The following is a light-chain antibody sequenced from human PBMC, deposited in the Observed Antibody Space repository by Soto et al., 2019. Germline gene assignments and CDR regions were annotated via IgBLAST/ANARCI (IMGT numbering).Light chain of an antibody. Sequence: QSVLTQPPSASGTPGQRVTISCSGSNSNIGSNIVNWYQQLPGTAPKLLIYSNNQRPSGVPDRFSGSKSGTSASLAISGLQSEDEADYFCASWDDSLSGVFGGGTKLTVL. CDR1: NSNIGSNI. CDR2: SNN. V-gene: IGLV1-44*01. J-gene: IGLJ3*02. CDR3: ASWDDSLSGV.